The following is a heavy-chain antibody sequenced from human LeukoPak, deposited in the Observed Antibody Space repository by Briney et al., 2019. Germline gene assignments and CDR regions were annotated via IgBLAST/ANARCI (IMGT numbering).Heavy chain of an antibody. CDR1: GGSFSGYY. CDR2: INHSGST. J-gene: IGHJ4*02. CDR3: ARRGGLGHRPYCSSTSCYHPFDY. V-gene: IGHV4-34*01. D-gene: IGHD2-2*01. Sequence: SETLSLTCAVYGGSFSGYYWSWIRQPPGKGLEWIGEINHSGSTNYNPSLKSRVTISVDTSKNQFSLKLSSVTAADTAVYYCARRGGLGHRPYCSSTSCYHPFDYWGQGTLVTVSS.